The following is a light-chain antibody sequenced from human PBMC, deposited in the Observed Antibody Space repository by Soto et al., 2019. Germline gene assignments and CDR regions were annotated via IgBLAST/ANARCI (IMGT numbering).Light chain of an antibody. CDR3: CTWDSSLSAGPYV. CDR2: DNN. J-gene: IGLJ1*01. Sequence: QSVLTQPPSVSAAPGQKVTISCSGSSSNIGNNYVSWYQQLPGTAPKLLIYDNNKRPSGIPDRFSGSKSGTSATLGITGLQTGAEADYYCCTWDSSLSAGPYVFGTGTQVTVL. CDR1: SSNIGNNY. V-gene: IGLV1-51*01.